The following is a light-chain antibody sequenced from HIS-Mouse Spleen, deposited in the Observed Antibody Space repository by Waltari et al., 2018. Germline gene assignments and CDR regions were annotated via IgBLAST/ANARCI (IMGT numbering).Light chain of an antibody. CDR1: ALPKKY. CDR2: EDS. CDR3: YSTDSSGNHRV. Sequence: SYELTQPPSVSVSPGQTARITCPGHALPKKYAYWYQQKSGQAPVLVIYEDSNRPSGIPERFSGSSSGTMATLTISGAQVEDEADYYCYSTDSSGNHRVFGGGTKLTVL. V-gene: IGLV3-10*01. J-gene: IGLJ2*01.